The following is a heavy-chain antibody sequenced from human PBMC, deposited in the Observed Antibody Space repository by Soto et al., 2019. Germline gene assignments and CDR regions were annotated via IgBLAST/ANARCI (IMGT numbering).Heavy chain of an antibody. J-gene: IGHJ4*02. CDR1: GYPFSNMW. CDR3: ARSTCSSPYFDY. D-gene: IGHD6-13*01. Sequence: PGESLKISCQCSGYPFSNMWIAWVRQMPGKGLEYMGIISPGDSETRYSPAFQGQVTISVDRSSSTAYLQWSSLKASDSGFYYCARSTCSSPYFDYWGQGALVTVSS. CDR2: ISPGDSET. V-gene: IGHV5-51*01.